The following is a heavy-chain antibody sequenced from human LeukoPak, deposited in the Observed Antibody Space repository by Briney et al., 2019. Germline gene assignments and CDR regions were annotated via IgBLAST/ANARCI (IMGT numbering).Heavy chain of an antibody. Sequence: SETLSLTCTVSGGSTSSSSYYWGWIRQPPGKGLEWIGYISYTGSTNYNPSLQSRVTMSVDMSKNQLSLKLSSVTAADTAVYFCARAVTGTSPLGYWGQGALVTVSS. D-gene: IGHD6-19*01. CDR2: ISYTGST. J-gene: IGHJ4*02. CDR3: ARAVTGTSPLGY. V-gene: IGHV4-61*05. CDR1: GGSTSSSSYY.